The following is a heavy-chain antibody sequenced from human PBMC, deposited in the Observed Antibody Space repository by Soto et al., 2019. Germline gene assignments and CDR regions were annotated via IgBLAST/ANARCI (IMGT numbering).Heavy chain of an antibody. CDR3: ARDSGWPILNFDN. V-gene: IGHV3-74*01. CDR1: GSTFNSSR. Sequence: GGSLRLSCAASGSTFNSSRMHWVRQTPGKGLVWVSRIHSDGSSTSYADSVRGRFTISRDNAKKTLYLQMNSLRAEDTAVYYCARDSGWPILNFDNWGQGTPVTVSS. J-gene: IGHJ4*02. CDR2: IHSDGSST. D-gene: IGHD3-10*01.